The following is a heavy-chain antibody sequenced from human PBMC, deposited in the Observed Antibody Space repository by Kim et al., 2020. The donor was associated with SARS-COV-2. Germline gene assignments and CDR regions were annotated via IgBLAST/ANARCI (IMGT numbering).Heavy chain of an antibody. J-gene: IGHJ3*02. CDR3: ARETGYSSGWDAFDI. D-gene: IGHD6-19*01. V-gene: IGHV3-48*02. Sequence: GGSLRLSCAASGFTFSSYSMNWVRQAPEKGLEWVSYISSSGRTIYHADSVKGRFTISRDNAKNSLYLQMNSLRDEDTAVYYCARETGYSSGWDAFDIWGQGTMVTVSS. CDR2: ISSSGRTI. CDR1: GFTFSSYS.